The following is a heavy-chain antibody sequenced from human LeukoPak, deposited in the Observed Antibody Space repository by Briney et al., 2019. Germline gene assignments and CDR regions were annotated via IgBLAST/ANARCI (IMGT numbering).Heavy chain of an antibody. CDR2: ISTTGGYI. CDR1: GFTFKSYS. J-gene: IGHJ4*02. Sequence: GGSLRLSCAASGFTFKSYSMNWVRQAPGKGLEWVSYISTTGGYIYYTDSVKGRFTISRDNAKKSLYLHMNSLRAEDTAVYYCARDPFYPDYWGPGTLVTVSS. V-gene: IGHV3-21*01. CDR3: ARDPFYPDY.